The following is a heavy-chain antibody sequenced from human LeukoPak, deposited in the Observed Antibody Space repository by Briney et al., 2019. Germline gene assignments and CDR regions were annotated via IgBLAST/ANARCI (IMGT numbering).Heavy chain of an antibody. J-gene: IGHJ3*02. CDR3: ARVYYYDSSGSFDAFDI. D-gene: IGHD3-22*01. V-gene: IGHV1-69*05. CDR2: MIPIFGTA. CDR1: GGTFSSYA. Sequence: SVKVSCKASGGTFSSYAISWVRQAPGQGLEWMGGMIPIFGTANYAQKFQGRVTITTDESTSTAYMELSSLRSEDTAVYYCARVYYYDSSGSFDAFDIWGQGTMVTVSS.